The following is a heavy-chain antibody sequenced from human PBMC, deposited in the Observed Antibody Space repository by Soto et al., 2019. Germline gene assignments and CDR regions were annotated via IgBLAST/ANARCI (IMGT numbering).Heavy chain of an antibody. Sequence: QVQLVESGGGVVQPGRSLRLSCEGSGFTFRNHGMHWIRLSPGKGLEWLAVIWYDGSEKYYADSVKGRFTISRDNSKNTLYLQMNSLKVEDTAIYYCARWSNNKVVDPWGQGTVVTVS. CDR3: ARWSNNKVVDP. D-gene: IGHD1-1*01. CDR2: IWYDGSEK. CDR1: GFTFRNHG. V-gene: IGHV3-33*01. J-gene: IGHJ5*02.